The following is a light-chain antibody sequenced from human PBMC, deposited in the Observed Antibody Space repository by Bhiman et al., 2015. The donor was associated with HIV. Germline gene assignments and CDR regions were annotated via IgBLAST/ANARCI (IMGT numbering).Light chain of an antibody. CDR1: SSNIGSNT. Sequence: QPVLTQPPSASGTPGQRVTISCSGSSSNIGSNTVNWYQHLPGTAPKLLIYRNNQRPSGVPDRFSGSKSGTSASLAISGLRSEDEADYYCAAWDDSLSGVVFGGGTKLTVL. V-gene: IGLV1-47*01. J-gene: IGLJ2*01. CDR2: RNN. CDR3: AAWDDSLSGVV.